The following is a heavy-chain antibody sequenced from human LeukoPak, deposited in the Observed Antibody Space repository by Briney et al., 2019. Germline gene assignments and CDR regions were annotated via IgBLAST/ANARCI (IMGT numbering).Heavy chain of an antibody. CDR3: ARSPPHGYYVYYMDV. Sequence: GASVKVSCKASGGTFSSYAISWVRQAPGQGLEWMGGIIPIFGTANYAQKFQGRVTITTDESTSTAYMELSSLRSEDTAVYYCARSPPHGYYVYYMDVWGKGTTVTVSS. CDR2: IIPIFGTA. D-gene: IGHD3-3*01. V-gene: IGHV1-69*05. CDR1: GGTFSSYA. J-gene: IGHJ6*03.